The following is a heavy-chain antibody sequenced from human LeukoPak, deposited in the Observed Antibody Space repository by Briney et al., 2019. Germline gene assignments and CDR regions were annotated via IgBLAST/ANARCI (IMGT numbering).Heavy chain of an antibody. CDR1: GGSFSGYY. J-gene: IGHJ4*02. Sequence: PSETLSLTCTVYGGSFSGYYWSWIRQPPGKGLEWIGEINHSGSTNYNPPLKSRVTVSVEKSKNQFSLKLSSVTAADTAMYFCARHDTSGYYFDYWGQGTLVTVSS. CDR3: ARHDTSGYYFDY. V-gene: IGHV4-34*01. CDR2: INHSGST. D-gene: IGHD3-22*01.